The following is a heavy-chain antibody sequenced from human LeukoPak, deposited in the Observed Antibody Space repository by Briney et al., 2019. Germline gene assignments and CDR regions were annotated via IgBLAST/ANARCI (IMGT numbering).Heavy chain of an antibody. J-gene: IGHJ1*01. CDR2: IYTSGST. CDR1: GGSISSYY. CDR3: ASSFRAYYYDSSGYYRAEYFQH. Sequence: SETLSLTCTVSGGSISSYYWSWIRQPAGKGLEWIGRIYTSGSTNYNPSLKSRVTMSVDTSKNQFSLKLSSVTAADTAVYYCASSFRAYYYDSSGYYRAEYFQHWGQGTLVTVSS. V-gene: IGHV4-4*07. D-gene: IGHD3-22*01.